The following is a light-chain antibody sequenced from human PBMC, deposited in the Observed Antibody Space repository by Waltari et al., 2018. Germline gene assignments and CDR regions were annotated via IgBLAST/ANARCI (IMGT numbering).Light chain of an antibody. V-gene: IGLV2-14*01. J-gene: IGLJ2*01. CDR1: SSDIGGHNY. CDR3: SSYASSK. Sequence: QSALTQPASVSGSPGQTITISCTGTSSDIGGHNYVSWYQQHPGKAPKLMIYDVVKRPSGVSNRFSFSKSGNTASLTISGLQAEDDAIYYCSSYASSKFGGGTKLTVL. CDR2: DVV.